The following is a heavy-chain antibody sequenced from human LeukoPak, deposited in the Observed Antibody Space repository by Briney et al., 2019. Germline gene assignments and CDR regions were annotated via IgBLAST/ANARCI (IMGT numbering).Heavy chain of an antibody. CDR1: GGSISSHY. J-gene: IGHJ4*02. CDR3: ARAWGWLQPFDY. D-gene: IGHD5-24*01. V-gene: IGHV4-59*11. Sequence: SETLSLTCTVSGGSISSHYWSWIRQPPGKGLEWIGYIYYSGSTNYNPSLKSRVTISVDTFKNQFSLKLSSVTAADTAVYYCARAWGWLQPFDYWGQGTLVTVSS. CDR2: IYYSGST.